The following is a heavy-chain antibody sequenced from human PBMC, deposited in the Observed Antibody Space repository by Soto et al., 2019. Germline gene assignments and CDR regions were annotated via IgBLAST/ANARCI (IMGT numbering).Heavy chain of an antibody. CDR2: IYYSGST. V-gene: IGHV4-59*01. CDR3: ARARSSYGWVDY. D-gene: IGHD5-18*01. J-gene: IGHJ4*02. Sequence: SETLSLTCSVSGGSIGTYYWSWIRQPPGKELEWIGHIYYSGSTNYNPSLKSRVTMSLDTSKNQFSLKLTSVTAADTAVYYCARARSSYGWVDYWGQGTLVTVSS. CDR1: GGSIGTYY.